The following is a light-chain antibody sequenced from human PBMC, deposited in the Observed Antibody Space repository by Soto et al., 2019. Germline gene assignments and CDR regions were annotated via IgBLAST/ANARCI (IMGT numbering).Light chain of an antibody. CDR2: DAS. CDR3: QQYNSYSST. CDR1: QSVSIF. J-gene: IGKJ1*01. V-gene: IGKV3-11*01. Sequence: EIVLTQSPATLSLSPGERATLSCRASQSVSIFLTWYQQKPGQAPRLLIYDASQRATGIPARFSGSGSGTDFTLTISSLEPEDFATYYCQQYNSYSSTFGHGTKVEVK.